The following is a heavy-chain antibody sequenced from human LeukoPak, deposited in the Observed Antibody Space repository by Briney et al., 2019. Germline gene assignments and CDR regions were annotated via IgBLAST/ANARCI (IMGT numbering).Heavy chain of an antibody. Sequence: PGGSLRLSCSASGFTFSSFSMNWVRQAPGKGLEWVSSISSSRSYIYYADSVKGRFTISRDNAKNSLYLQMNSLRAEDTAVYYCARDHREYSGSWFDYWGQGTLVTVSS. D-gene: IGHD1-26*01. CDR3: ARDHREYSGSWFDY. V-gene: IGHV3-21*01. CDR1: GFTFSSFS. CDR2: ISSSRSYI. J-gene: IGHJ4*02.